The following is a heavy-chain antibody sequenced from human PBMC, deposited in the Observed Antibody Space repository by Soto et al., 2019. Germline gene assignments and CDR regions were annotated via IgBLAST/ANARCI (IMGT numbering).Heavy chain of an antibody. V-gene: IGHV1-69*04. J-gene: IGHJ4*02. CDR3: ARDSIDCSGGSCY. Sequence: SVKVSCKASGGTFSSYTISWVRQAPGQGLEWMGRIIPILGIANYAQKFQGRVTITADKSTSTAYMELSSLRSEDTAVYYCARDSIDCSGGSCYWGQGTLVTVSS. D-gene: IGHD2-15*01. CDR2: IIPILGIA. CDR1: GGTFSSYT.